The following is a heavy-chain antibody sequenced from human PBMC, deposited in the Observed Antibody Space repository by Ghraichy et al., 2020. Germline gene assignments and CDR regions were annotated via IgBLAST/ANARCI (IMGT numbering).Heavy chain of an antibody. V-gene: IGHV3-11*01. CDR3: ARAEKYSSGEGYYYFYYMDV. D-gene: IGHD4-11*01. J-gene: IGHJ6*03. CDR2: IGDSGSPI. CDR1: GFIFNNYY. Sequence: GGSLRLSCAASGFIFNNYYMSWIRQAPGRGLEWLSYIGDSGSPIYFADSVKGRFTVSRDDSKKLVYLQMNSLRAEDTAVYYCARAEKYSSGEGYYYFYYMDVWGKRTTVSVSS.